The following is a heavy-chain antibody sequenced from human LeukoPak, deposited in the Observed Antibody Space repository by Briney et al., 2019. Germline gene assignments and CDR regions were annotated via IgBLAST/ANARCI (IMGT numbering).Heavy chain of an antibody. CDR2: INHNGNVN. CDR1: GFTFSSYW. D-gene: IGHD3-16*01. Sequence: PGGSLRLPCAASGFTFSSYWMNWARQAPGKGLEWVASINHNGNVNYYVDSVKGRFTISRDNAKNSLYLQMSNLRVEDTAVYFCARGGGLDVWGQGATVTVSS. V-gene: IGHV3-7*03. CDR3: ARGGGLDV. J-gene: IGHJ6*02.